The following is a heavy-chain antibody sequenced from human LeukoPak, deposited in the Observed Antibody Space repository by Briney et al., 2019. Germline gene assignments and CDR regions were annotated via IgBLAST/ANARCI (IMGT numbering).Heavy chain of an antibody. D-gene: IGHD4/OR15-4a*01. CDR3: ARSRGLYNWFDP. V-gene: IGHV4-59*01. CDR1: GGSISSYY. Sequence: SETLSLTCTVSGGSISSYYWSWIRQPPGKGLVWIGYIYYSGSTNYNPSLKSRVTISVDTSKNQFSLKLSSVTAADTAVYYCARSRGLYNWFDPWGQGTLVTVSS. J-gene: IGHJ5*02. CDR2: IYYSGST.